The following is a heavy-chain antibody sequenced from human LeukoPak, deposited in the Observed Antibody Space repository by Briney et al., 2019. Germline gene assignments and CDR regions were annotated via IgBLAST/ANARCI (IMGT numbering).Heavy chain of an antibody. CDR1: GGTFSSYA. Sequence: GSSVKVSCKASGGTFSSYAISWVRQAPGQGLEWMGWISAYNGNTNYAQKLQGRVTMTTDTSTSTAYMELRSLRSDDTAVYYCAREPLERGIYYMDVWGKGTTVTVSS. D-gene: IGHD2-15*01. CDR2: ISAYNGNT. J-gene: IGHJ6*03. V-gene: IGHV1-18*01. CDR3: AREPLERGIYYMDV.